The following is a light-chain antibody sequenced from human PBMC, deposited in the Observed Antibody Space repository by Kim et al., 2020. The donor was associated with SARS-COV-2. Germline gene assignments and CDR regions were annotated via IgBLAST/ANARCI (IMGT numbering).Light chain of an antibody. CDR3: QQNNHWYT. V-gene: IGKV3-15*01. CDR2: GAS. J-gene: IGKJ2*01. Sequence: EIVMTQSPATLSVSPGERATLSCRASQSLSSNLAWYQQKPGQAPRLLIYGASTRATGIPARFSGSGSGTEFTLTISSLQSEDFAVYYCQQNNHWYTFGQGTKLEI. CDR1: QSLSSN.